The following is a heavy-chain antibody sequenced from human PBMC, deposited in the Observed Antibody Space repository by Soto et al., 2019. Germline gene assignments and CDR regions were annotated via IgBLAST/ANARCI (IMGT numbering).Heavy chain of an antibody. CDR3: ARGCRLDP. D-gene: IGHD2-15*01. Sequence: QVQLQQWVAGPLKPSETLSLTCAVRGGSFSSYQWSWIRQTPGQGLEWTGEINHSGTTNYNPSLKSLITMAVDTSKKEFSLELTSVTAAETAVYYWARGCRLDPWRQGTLVTVSS. J-gene: IGHJ5*02. CDR1: GGSFSSYQ. V-gene: IGHV4-34*02. CDR2: INHSGTT.